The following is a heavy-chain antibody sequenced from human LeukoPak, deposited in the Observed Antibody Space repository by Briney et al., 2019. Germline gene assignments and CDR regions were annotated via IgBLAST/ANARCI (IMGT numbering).Heavy chain of an antibody. CDR2: ISASGGST. CDR3: AKRGVVIRVILVGFHKEAYYFDS. J-gene: IGHJ4*02. Sequence: GGSLRLSCAVSGITLSNYGMSWVRQAPGKGLEWVAGISASGGSTNYADSVKGRFTTSRDNPKNTLYLQMNSLRAEDTAVYLCAKRGVVIRVILVGFHKEAYYFDSWGQGALVTVSS. D-gene: IGHD3-10*01. CDR1: GITLSNYG. V-gene: IGHV3-23*01.